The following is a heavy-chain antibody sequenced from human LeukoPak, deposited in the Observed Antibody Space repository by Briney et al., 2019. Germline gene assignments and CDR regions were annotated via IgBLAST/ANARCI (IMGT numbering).Heavy chain of an antibody. V-gene: IGHV4-59*01. CDR1: GGSTSSYY. CDR2: IYYSGST. CDR3: ARMNGGYYYPIDY. J-gene: IGHJ4*02. D-gene: IGHD3-22*01. Sequence: PSETLSLTCTVSGGSTSSYYWSLIRQPAGKGLEWIGYIYYSGSTNYNPSLKSRVTISVDTSKNQFSLKLSSVTAADTAVYYCARMNGGYYYPIDYWGQGTLVTVSS.